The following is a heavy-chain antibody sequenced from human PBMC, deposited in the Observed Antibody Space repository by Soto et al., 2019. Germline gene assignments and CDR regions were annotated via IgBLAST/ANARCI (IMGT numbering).Heavy chain of an antibody. J-gene: IGHJ4*02. CDR2: ISYDGSNK. CDR1: GFTFSSYG. V-gene: IGHV3-30*18. Sequence: PGGSLRLSCAASGFTFSSYGMHWVRQAPGKGLEWVAVISYDGSNKYYADSVKGRFTISRDNSKNTLYLQMNSLRAEDTAVYYCAKEYYYDSSGPLLVDYWGQGT. CDR3: AKEYYYDSSGPLLVDY. D-gene: IGHD3-22*01.